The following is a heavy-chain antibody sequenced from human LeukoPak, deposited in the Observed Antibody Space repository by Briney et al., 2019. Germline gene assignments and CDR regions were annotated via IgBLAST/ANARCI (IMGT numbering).Heavy chain of an antibody. CDR3: ARGSGWYYY. Sequence: ASVKVSCKASEYTFTGYYMHWVRQAPGQGLEWMGWINPHSGDTNYAQKFQGRVTMTRDTSISTAYMELSSLRSEDTAVYYCARGSGWYYYWGQGTLVTVSS. J-gene: IGHJ4*02. D-gene: IGHD6-19*01. V-gene: IGHV1-2*02. CDR2: INPHSGDT. CDR1: EYTFTGYY.